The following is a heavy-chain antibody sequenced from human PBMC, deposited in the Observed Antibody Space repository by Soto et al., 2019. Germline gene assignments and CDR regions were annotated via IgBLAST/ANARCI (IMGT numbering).Heavy chain of an antibody. D-gene: IGHD6-13*01. Sequence: LSLTCTVSGGSISRYYWSWIRQPPGKGLEWIGEINHSGSTNYNPSLKSRVTISVDTSKNQFSLKLSSVTAGDTAVYYCASWWPIKGYIPYRGQGSLVTVSS. J-gene: IGHJ4*02. CDR2: INHSGST. CDR3: ASWWPIKGYIPY. V-gene: IGHV4-34*01. CDR1: GGSISRYY.